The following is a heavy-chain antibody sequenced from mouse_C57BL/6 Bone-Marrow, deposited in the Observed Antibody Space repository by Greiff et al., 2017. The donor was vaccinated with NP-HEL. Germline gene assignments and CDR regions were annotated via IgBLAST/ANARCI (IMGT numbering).Heavy chain of an antibody. V-gene: IGHV5-16*01. D-gene: IGHD2-13*01. Sequence: EVQLVESEGGLVQPGSSMILSCTASGFTFSDYYMAWVRQVPEKGLEWVANINYDGSSSYYLDSLMSRLIITRDNDKKMLYLQMNSLKTKDTARYYCAREGRRRDFMDYWGQGTTLTGSS. J-gene: IGHJ2*01. CDR1: GFTFSDYY. CDR3: AREGRRRDFMDY. CDR2: INYDGSSS.